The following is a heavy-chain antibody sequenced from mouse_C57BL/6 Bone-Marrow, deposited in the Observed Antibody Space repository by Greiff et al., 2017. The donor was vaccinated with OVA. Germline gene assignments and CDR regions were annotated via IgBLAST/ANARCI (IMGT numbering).Heavy chain of an antibody. Sequence: EVQLQQSVAELVRPGASVKLSCTASGFTIKNTYMHWVKQRPEKGLEWIGRIDPANGNTKYNPKFQGKATITADTSSNTAYLQLSSLTSEDTAIYYCASYYDYGGEAMDYWGQGTSVTVSS. J-gene: IGHJ4*01. CDR2: IDPANGNT. D-gene: IGHD2-4*01. V-gene: IGHV14-3*01. CDR3: ASYYDYGGEAMDY. CDR1: GFTIKNTY.